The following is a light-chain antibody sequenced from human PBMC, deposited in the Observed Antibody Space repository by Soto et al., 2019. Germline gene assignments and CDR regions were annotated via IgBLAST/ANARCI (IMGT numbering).Light chain of an antibody. Sequence: QSALTQPASVSGSPGQSITISCTGTSSDVGTYSLVSWYQHHPGEAPKLMIYEGSKRPSGVSNRFSGSKSGNTASLTISGLQAEDEADYYCCSYAGGSTGVFGGGTKLTVL. V-gene: IGLV2-23*01. CDR3: CSYAGGSTGV. J-gene: IGLJ3*02. CDR1: SSDVGTYSL. CDR2: EGS.